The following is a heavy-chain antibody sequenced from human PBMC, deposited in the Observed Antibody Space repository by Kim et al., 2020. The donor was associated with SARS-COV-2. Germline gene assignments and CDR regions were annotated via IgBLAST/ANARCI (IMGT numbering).Heavy chain of an antibody. J-gene: IGHJ6*02. V-gene: IGHV3-23*01. CDR1: GFIFSSYA. CDR2: ISGSGGGT. D-gene: IGHD3-10*01. Sequence: GGSLRLSCVASGFIFSSYAMTWVRQAPGKGLEWVAAISGSGGGTYYADSVKGRFTISRDNSKNILILQMNSLRAEDTAIYYCAQPPIVILVRDNYDMDVWGQGTTVIVSS. CDR3: AQPPIVILVRDNYDMDV.